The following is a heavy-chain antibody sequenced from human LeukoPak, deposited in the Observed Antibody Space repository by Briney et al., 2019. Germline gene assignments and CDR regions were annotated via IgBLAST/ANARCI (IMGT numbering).Heavy chain of an antibody. J-gene: IGHJ2*01. CDR1: GFTFSTYA. CDR2: ISDSGANT. Sequence: GGSRRLSCAASGFTFSTYAMSWVRQAPGKGLEWVSTISDSGANTYYADSVRGRFTISRDNSKNTLYLQKNSLRAHDTAIYYCAKSMTLQWRGFFDLWGRGTHVTVSS. D-gene: IGHD6-19*01. CDR3: AKSMTLQWRGFFDL. V-gene: IGHV3-23*01.